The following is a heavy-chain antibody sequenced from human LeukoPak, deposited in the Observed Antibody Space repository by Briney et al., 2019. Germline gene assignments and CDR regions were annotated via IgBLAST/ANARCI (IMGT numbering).Heavy chain of an antibody. CDR1: GFTFNSYA. V-gene: IGHV3-30-3*01. Sequence: PGRSLRLSCAASGFTFNSYAMHWVRQAPGKGLEWVAVISSDGSNNYYADSVKGRFTISRDNSKNTLYLQVNSLRAEDTAVYYCAINPYCGGDCSSLNWFDPWGQGTLVTVSS. D-gene: IGHD2-21*01. CDR2: ISSDGSNN. CDR3: AINPYCGGDCSSLNWFDP. J-gene: IGHJ5*02.